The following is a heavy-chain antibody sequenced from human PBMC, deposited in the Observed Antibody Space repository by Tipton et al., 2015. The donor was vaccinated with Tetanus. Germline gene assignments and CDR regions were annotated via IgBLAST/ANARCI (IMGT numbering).Heavy chain of an antibody. Sequence: QLVQSGAKVKKPGASVKVSCKASGYTFTGYYMHWVRQAPGQGLEWMGWINPNSGGTNYAQKFQGRVTMTRDTSISTAYMELSRLRSDDTAVYYCAREAMAAAGTGDYWGQGTLVTVSS. CDR1: GYTFTGYY. CDR2: INPNSGGT. J-gene: IGHJ4*02. V-gene: IGHV1-2*02. D-gene: IGHD6-13*01. CDR3: AREAMAAAGTGDY.